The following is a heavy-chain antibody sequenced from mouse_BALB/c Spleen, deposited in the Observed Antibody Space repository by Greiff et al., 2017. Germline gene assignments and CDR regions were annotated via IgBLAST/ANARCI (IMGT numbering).Heavy chain of an antibody. Sequence: VQLQQPGAELVRPGASVKLSCKASGYTFTSYWINWVKQRPGQGLEWIGNIYPSDSYTNYNQKFKDKATLTVDKSSSTAYMQLSSPTSEDSAVYYCTRGYYGNGYYFDYWGQGTTLTVSS. J-gene: IGHJ2*01. D-gene: IGHD2-1*01. V-gene: IGHV1-69*02. CDR3: TRGYYGNGYYFDY. CDR1: GYTFTSYW. CDR2: IYPSDSYT.